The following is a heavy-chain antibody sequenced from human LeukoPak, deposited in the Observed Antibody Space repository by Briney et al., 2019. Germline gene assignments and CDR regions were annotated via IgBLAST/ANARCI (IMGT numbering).Heavy chain of an antibody. J-gene: IGHJ4*02. CDR3: ARATVTAPDF. CDR1: GFAMSSNY. D-gene: IGHD4-17*01. Sequence: GSLRLSCAASGFAMSSNYMSWVRQAPGKGLEWVSVIYIVGNTYYADSVKGRFTISRDNSKNTLYLQMNSLRADDTAVHYSARATVTAPDFWGQGTLVTVSS. V-gene: IGHV3-53*01. CDR2: IYIVGNT.